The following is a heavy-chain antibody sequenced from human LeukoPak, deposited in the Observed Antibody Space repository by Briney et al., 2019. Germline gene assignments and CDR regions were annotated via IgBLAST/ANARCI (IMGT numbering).Heavy chain of an antibody. V-gene: IGHV3-23*01. D-gene: IGHD3-10*01. CDR2: LRGDGET. Sequence: GSLRLSCAASGFVFRSYAMGWVRQTPARGLEWVSSLRGDGETFYADSVKGRFTLSRDDSRNTVYLQLNNLRVEDTAIYYCAKASRVSDADAVWWGQGTLVTVSS. J-gene: IGHJ4*02. CDR3: AKASRVSDADAVW. CDR1: GFVFRSYA.